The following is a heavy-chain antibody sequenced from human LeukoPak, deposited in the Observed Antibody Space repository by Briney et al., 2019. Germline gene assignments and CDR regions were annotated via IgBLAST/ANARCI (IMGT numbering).Heavy chain of an antibody. Sequence: SETLSLTCTVSYGSISSYYWSWIRQPPGKGLEWIGYIYYNGSTDYNPSLKSRVTMSVDTAKNHLSLNLSSVTVADAAVYFCARGTRGGTYYHYYYMDVWGKGTTVTVSS. J-gene: IGHJ6*03. V-gene: IGHV4-59*01. CDR3: ARGTRGGTYYHYYYMDV. CDR1: YGSISSYY. CDR2: IYYNGST. D-gene: IGHD2-15*01.